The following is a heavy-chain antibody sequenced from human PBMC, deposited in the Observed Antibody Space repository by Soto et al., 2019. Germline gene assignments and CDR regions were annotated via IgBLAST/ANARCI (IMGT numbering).Heavy chain of an antibody. CDR2: ISYDGSNK. V-gene: IGHV3-30*18. CDR1: GFTVSSYG. CDR3: AKDAGIAARLYYYGMDV. J-gene: IGHJ6*02. D-gene: IGHD6-6*01. Sequence: PXGSLSLSFAASGFTVSSYGRHGVRQAPGKGLEWVAVISYDGSNKYYADSVKGRFTISRDNSKNTLYLQMNSLRAEDTAVYYCAKDAGIAARLYYYGMDVWGQGTTVTVSS.